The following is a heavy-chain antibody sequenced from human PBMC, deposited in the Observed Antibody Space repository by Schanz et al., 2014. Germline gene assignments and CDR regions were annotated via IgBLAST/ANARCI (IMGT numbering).Heavy chain of an antibody. CDR2: IGTSGGT. CDR3: AKSLESCPGGRCSRGYFDY. Sequence: EMQLLESGGGLIQPGGSLRLSCAASGFTFSAYAMTWVRQIPGKGLEWVSTIGTSGGTNYAESVKGRFTISRDNAKNTLYLQMNTLRAEDTAVYYCAKSLESCPGGRCSRGYFDYWGQGTLVTVSS. CDR1: GFTFSAYA. V-gene: IGHV3-23*01. J-gene: IGHJ4*02. D-gene: IGHD2-8*02.